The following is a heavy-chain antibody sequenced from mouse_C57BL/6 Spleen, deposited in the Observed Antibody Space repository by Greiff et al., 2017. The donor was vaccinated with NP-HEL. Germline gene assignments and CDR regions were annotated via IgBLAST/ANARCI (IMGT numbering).Heavy chain of an antibody. CDR3: ASPYDYDVFAY. Sequence: VQLPQSGPELVKPGASVKISCKASGYSFTGYYLHWVKQSSEKSLEWIGEINPSTGGTSYNQKFKGKATLTVDKSSSTAYMQLKSLTSEDSAVYYCASPYDYDVFAYWGQGTLVTVSA. V-gene: IGHV1-43*01. CDR1: GYSFTGYY. D-gene: IGHD2-4*01. CDR2: INPSTGGT. J-gene: IGHJ3*01.